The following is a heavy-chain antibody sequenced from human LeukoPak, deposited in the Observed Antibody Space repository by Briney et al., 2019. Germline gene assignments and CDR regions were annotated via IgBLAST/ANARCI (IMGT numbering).Heavy chain of an antibody. CDR3: ARSAAQYGDYGY. Sequence: SETLSLTCTVSGASISNYYWAWIRQPPGKGLEWLGYIYSSGFTNYKPSLKSRVTISVDTSKNQFSLKLTSVTAADTAVYYCARSAAQYGDYGYWGQGTLVTVSS. J-gene: IGHJ4*02. V-gene: IGHV4-59*01. CDR1: GASISNYY. D-gene: IGHD4-17*01. CDR2: IYSSGFT.